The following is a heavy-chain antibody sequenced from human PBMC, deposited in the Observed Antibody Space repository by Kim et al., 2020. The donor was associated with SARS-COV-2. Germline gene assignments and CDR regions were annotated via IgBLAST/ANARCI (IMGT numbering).Heavy chain of an antibody. CDR1: GFTFSSYA. J-gene: IGHJ5*02. CDR3: TKAGFPGRNWFDP. V-gene: IGHV3-23*01. D-gene: IGHD7-27*01. Sequence: GGSLRLSCAASGFTFSSYAMSWVRQAPGKGLEWVSTISAGGGSTYYADSVKGRFPISRDNSKNTLYLQMNDLRAEDTAVYYCTKAGFPGRNWFDPWGQGTLVTVSS. CDR2: ISAGGGST.